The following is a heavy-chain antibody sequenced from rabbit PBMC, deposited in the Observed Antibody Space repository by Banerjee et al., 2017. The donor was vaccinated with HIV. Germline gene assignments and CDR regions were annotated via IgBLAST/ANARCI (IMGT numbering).Heavy chain of an antibody. J-gene: IGHJ4*01. V-gene: IGHV1S40*01. Sequence: QSLEESGGDLVKPGASLTLTCTASGFSFNNKYVMCWVRQAPGKGLEWIGCIYAGSSDSTYYASWAKGRFTISKSTSLNTVTLQMTNLTGADTATYFCARNADGNYITDLWGQGTLVTVS. CDR1: GFSFNNKYV. CDR2: IYAGSSDST. D-gene: IGHD1-1*01. CDR3: ARNADGNYITDL.